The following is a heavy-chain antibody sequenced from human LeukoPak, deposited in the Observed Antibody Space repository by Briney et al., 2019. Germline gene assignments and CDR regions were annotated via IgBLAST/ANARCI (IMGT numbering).Heavy chain of an antibody. CDR3: ARVGSDILTGYYMGDWFDP. D-gene: IGHD3-9*01. Sequence: GGSLRLSCAASGFTVSSNYMSWVRQAPGKGLEWVSVIYSGGSTYYADSVEGRFTISRDNSKNTLYLQMNSLRAEDTAVYYCARVGSDILTGYYMGDWFDPWGQGTLVTVSS. V-gene: IGHV3-66*01. CDR1: GFTVSSNY. CDR2: IYSGGST. J-gene: IGHJ5*02.